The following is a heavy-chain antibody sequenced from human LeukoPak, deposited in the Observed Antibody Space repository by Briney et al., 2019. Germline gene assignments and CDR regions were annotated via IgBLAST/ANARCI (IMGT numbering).Heavy chain of an antibody. CDR1: GFTVSSNY. CDR2: IYSGGST. Sequence: GGSLRLSCAASGFTVSSNYMSWVRQAPGKGLEWVSVIYSGGSTYYSDSVEGRLTISRENSKNTMYLQMNRLRAEDTAVYYCVRVLIVGSRSVFEQWGHGALVTVSS. J-gene: IGHJ4*01. CDR3: VRVLIVGSRSVFEQ. V-gene: IGHV3-66*02. D-gene: IGHD2-21*01.